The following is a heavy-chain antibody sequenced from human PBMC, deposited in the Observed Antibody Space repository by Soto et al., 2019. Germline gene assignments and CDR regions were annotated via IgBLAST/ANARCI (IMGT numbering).Heavy chain of an antibody. CDR1: GGSISSYY. CDR3: AREAAFYGDYAYYYYYMDV. V-gene: IGHV4-59*01. D-gene: IGHD4-17*01. CDR2: IYYSGST. J-gene: IGHJ6*03. Sequence: TSETLSLTCTVSGGSISSYYWSWIRQPPGKGLEWIGYIYYSGSTNYNPSLKSRVTISVDTSKNQFSLKLSSVTAADTAVYYCAREAAFYGDYAYYYYYMDVWGKGPTVTVSS.